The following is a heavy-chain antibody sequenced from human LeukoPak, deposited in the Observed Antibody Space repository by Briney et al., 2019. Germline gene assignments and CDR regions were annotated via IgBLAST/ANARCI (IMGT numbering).Heavy chain of an antibody. V-gene: IGHV1-18*01. D-gene: IGHD3-22*01. CDR2: ISAYNGNA. CDR1: GYTFTSYG. Sequence: ASVKVSCKASGYTFTSYGISWVRQAPGQGLEWMGWISAYNGNANYAQKLQGRVTMTTDTSTSTAYMELRSLRSDDTAVYYCARDWAIVVVPSYWGQGTLVTVSS. CDR3: ARDWAIVVVPSY. J-gene: IGHJ4*02.